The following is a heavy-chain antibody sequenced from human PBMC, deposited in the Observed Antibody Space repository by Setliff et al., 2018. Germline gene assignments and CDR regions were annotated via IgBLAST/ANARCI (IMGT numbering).Heavy chain of an antibody. D-gene: IGHD5-12*01. CDR3: ARMGAYDPYFFDS. Sequence: PGGSLRLSCAASEFIFTDYYMSWIRQAPGKGLERVSYISGRTDTKYYADSVKGRFTISRDNAKNSLYLQMNSLRADDTAVYYCARMGAYDPYFFDSWGQGTLVTVSS. CDR2: ISGRTDTK. J-gene: IGHJ4*02. CDR1: EFIFTDYY. V-gene: IGHV3-11*04.